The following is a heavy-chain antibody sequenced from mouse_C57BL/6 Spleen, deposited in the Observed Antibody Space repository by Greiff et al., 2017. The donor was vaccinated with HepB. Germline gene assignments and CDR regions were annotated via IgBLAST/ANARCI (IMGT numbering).Heavy chain of an antibody. CDR1: GFTFSSYA. J-gene: IGHJ4*01. D-gene: IGHD1-1*01. CDR2: ISDGGSYT. V-gene: IGHV5-4*01. CDR3: AKYYYGSSLLYAMDY. Sequence: EVQLVESGGGLVKPGGSLKLSCAASGFTFSSYAMSWVRQTPEKRLEWVATISDGGSYTYYPDNVKGRFTISRDNAKNNLYLQMSHLKSEDTAMYYCAKYYYGSSLLYAMDYWGQGTSVTVSS.